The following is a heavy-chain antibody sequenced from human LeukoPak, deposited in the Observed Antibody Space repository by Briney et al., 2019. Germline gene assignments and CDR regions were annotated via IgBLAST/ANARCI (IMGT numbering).Heavy chain of an antibody. CDR3: ARTLSIGYSSSWNEGYYYYMDV. J-gene: IGHJ6*03. D-gene: IGHD6-13*01. CDR2: IIPIFGTA. CDR1: GGTFSSYA. V-gene: IGHV1-69*01. Sequence: SVKVSCKASGGTFSSYAISWVRQAPGQGLEWMGGIIPIFGTANYAQKFQGRVTITADESTSTAYMELSSLRSEDTAVYYCARTLSIGYSSSWNEGYYYYMDVWGKGTTVTVSS.